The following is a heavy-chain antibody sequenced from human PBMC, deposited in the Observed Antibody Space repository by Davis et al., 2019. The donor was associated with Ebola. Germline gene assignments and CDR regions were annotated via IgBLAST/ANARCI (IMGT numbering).Heavy chain of an antibody. CDR2: INSDGSST. V-gene: IGHV3-74*01. CDR1: GFTFSSYW. CDR3: AREGWSPYYYGMDV. Sequence: HTGGSLRLSCAASGFTFSSYWMHWVRHAPGKGLVWVSRINSDGSSTSYADSVKGRFTISRDNAKNTLYLQMNSLRAEDTAVYYCAREGWSPYYYGMDVWGQGTTVTVSS. J-gene: IGHJ6*02. D-gene: IGHD6-19*01.